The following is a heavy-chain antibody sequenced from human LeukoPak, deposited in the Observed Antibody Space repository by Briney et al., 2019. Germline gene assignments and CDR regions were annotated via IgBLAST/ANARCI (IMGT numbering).Heavy chain of an antibody. J-gene: IGHJ5*02. CDR3: ARDLNGGNSGWFDP. V-gene: IGHV4-59*01. Sequence: SGTLSLTCAVYGGSFSGYYWSWIRQPPGKGLEWIGYIYYSGSTNYNPSLKSRVTISVDTSKNQFSLKLSSVTAADTAVYYCARDLNGGNSGWFDPWGQGTLVTVSS. CDR2: IYYSGST. D-gene: IGHD4-23*01. CDR1: GGSFSGYY.